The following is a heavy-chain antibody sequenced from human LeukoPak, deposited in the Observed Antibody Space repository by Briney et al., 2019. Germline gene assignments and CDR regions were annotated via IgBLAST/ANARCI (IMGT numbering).Heavy chain of an antibody. D-gene: IGHD2-15*01. J-gene: IGHJ1*01. CDR2: ISTSGSTI. V-gene: IGHV3-11*01. Sequence: PGGSLRLSCAASGFTFSSYAMSWIRQAPGKGLEWVSYISTSGSTIQYAGSVKGRFAISRDNAKNSLYLQMNSLRAEDTAVYYCAGCRGSSCHGNHFQHWGQGTLVTVSS. CDR1: GFTFSSYA. CDR3: AGCRGSSCHGNHFQH.